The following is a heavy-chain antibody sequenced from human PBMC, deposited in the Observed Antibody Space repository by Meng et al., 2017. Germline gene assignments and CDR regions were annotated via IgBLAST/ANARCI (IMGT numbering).Heavy chain of an antibody. CDR1: GGSISSYY. Sequence: GSLRLSCTVSGGSISSYYWSWIRQPPGKGLEWIGYIYYSGSTNYNPSLKSRVTISVDTSKNQFSLKLSSVTAADTAVYYCARVGYCSGGSCYSDWGHGTLVTGAS. J-gene: IGHJ4*01. CDR3: ARVGYCSGGSCYSD. V-gene: IGHV4-59*01. CDR2: IYYSGST. D-gene: IGHD2-15*01.